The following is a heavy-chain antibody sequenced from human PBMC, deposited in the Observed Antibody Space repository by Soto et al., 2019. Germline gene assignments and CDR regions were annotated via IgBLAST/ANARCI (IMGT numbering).Heavy chain of an antibody. CDR2: IYFSGGT. CDR1: AGSISSYY. Sequence: SETLSLTCTVSAGSISSYYWSWIRQPPGKGLEWIGYIYFSGGTNYNPSLKSRVTISVDTTKNQFSLKLSSVTAADTAVYYCARVPGPWGQGTLVTVSS. D-gene: IGHD2-2*01. J-gene: IGHJ5*02. V-gene: IGHV4-59*08. CDR3: ARVPGP.